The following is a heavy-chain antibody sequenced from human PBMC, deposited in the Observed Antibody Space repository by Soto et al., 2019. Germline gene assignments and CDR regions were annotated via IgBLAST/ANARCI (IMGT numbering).Heavy chain of an antibody. CDR3: ARDYYYGSGNYYRADYYHYGMDV. V-gene: IGHV3-53*01. D-gene: IGHD3-10*01. Sequence: PGGSLRLSCAASGFTVTSYYMSWVRQASGKGLEWVSLIYTGGNTNYADSVKGRFTISRDNSKNTLYLQMNSLRAEDTAVYYCARDYYYGSGNYYRADYYHYGMDVWGQGTTVTV. J-gene: IGHJ6*02. CDR2: IYTGGNT. CDR1: GFTVTSYY.